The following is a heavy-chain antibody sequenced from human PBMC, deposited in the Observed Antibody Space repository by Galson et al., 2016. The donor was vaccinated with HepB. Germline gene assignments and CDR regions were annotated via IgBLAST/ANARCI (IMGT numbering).Heavy chain of an antibody. CDR2: ISHRGDDT. V-gene: IGHV3-23*01. Sequence: SLRLSCAASGFNFTNLAMSWVRQAPGKGLEWVSVISHRGDDTYYADSVKGRFTISRDNSKNTVSLQMHSLRAEDTALYFRAKVRGSFCSSTSCYHFDHWGQGTLVAVSS. D-gene: IGHD2-2*01. CDR1: GFNFTNLA. J-gene: IGHJ4*02. CDR3: AKVRGSFCSSTSCYHFDH.